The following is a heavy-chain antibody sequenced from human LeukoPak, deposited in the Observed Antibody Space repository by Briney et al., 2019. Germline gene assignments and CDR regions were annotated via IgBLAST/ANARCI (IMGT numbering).Heavy chain of an antibody. V-gene: IGHV3-21*01. D-gene: IGHD6-19*01. CDR3: ARDYTGYSSGWYYFDY. CDR2: ISGSNSYI. Sequence: GGSLRLSCAASGFTFSSYSMNWVRQAPGKGLEWVSSISGSNSYIYYADSVKGRFTISRDNAKNSLYLQMNSLRAEDTAVYYCARDYTGYSSGWYYFDYWGQGTLVTVSS. CDR1: GFTFSSYS. J-gene: IGHJ4*02.